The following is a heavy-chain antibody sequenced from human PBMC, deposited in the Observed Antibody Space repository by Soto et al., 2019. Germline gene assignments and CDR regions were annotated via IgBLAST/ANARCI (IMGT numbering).Heavy chain of an antibody. V-gene: IGHV4-59*01. Sequence: SETLSLTCTVSGGSIGSYYWSWIRQPPGKGLEWIGYIYYSGSTNYNPSLKSRVTISVDTSKYQFSLKLSSVTAADTAVYYCARVWGGAFDIWGQGTMVT. CDR3: ARVWGGAFDI. CDR1: GGSIGSYY. J-gene: IGHJ3*02. CDR2: IYYSGST. D-gene: IGHD3-10*01.